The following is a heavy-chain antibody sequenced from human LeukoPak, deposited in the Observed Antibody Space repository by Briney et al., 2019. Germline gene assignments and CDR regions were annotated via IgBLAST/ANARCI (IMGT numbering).Heavy chain of an antibody. Sequence: SETLSLTCTVSGGSISSSDYLWGWVRQPPGKGLEWIGDLYYDGVSSYNPSLKSRVTISVDTSKNQFSLKLSSVTAADTAVYYCARESLWFGEFDYWGQGTLVTVSS. CDR2: LYYDGVS. D-gene: IGHD3-10*01. J-gene: IGHJ4*02. V-gene: IGHV4-39*07. CDR1: GGSISSSDYL. CDR3: ARESLWFGEFDY.